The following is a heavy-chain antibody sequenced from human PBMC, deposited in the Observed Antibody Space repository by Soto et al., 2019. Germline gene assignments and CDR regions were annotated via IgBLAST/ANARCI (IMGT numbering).Heavy chain of an antibody. CDR2: IYHNGSI. D-gene: IGHD6-19*01. V-gene: IGHV4-4*02. Sequence: QVQLQESGPGLVKPSGTLSLSCVVSSGSISSTNWWRWVRQPPGRGLAWIGAIYHNGSINYNPSLRRRATISEDKSKNQFSLNLISVTAADTAVYFCVKDGSGWSYLDHWGGGILVTVSS. CDR3: VKDGSGWSYLDH. CDR1: SGSISSTNW. J-gene: IGHJ4*02.